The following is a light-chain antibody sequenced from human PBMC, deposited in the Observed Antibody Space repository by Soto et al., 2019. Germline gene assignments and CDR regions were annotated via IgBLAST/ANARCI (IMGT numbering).Light chain of an antibody. J-gene: IGKJ1*01. CDR3: QQYYSYLGT. Sequence: AIRMTQSPSSLSASTGDRVTITCRASQGISSYLAWYQQKPGKAPKPLIYAASTLQSGVPSRFSGSGSGTDFTLTISCLQSEDFATYYCQQYYSYLGTFGQGTKVDIK. CDR2: AAS. CDR1: QGISSY. V-gene: IGKV1-8*01.